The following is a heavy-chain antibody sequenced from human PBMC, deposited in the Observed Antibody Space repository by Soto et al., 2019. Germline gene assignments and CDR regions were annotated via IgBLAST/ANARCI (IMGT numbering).Heavy chain of an antibody. D-gene: IGHD2-8*02. CDR3: ARVDCTGNNCRPYAYYPMDV. J-gene: IGHJ6*02. CDR2: IWYDGSIK. Sequence: PGGSLRLSCAASGFTFSSYGMHWVRQAPGKGLEWVAIIWYDGSIKYYADSMKGRFTISRDNSKNTMYLQMNSLRAEDTAVYYCARVDCTGNNCRPYAYYPMDVWGPGTTVTVSS. CDR1: GFTFSSYG. V-gene: IGHV3-33*08.